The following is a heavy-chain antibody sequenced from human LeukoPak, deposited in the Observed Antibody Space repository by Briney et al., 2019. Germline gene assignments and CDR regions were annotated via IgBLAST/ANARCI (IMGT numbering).Heavy chain of an antibody. J-gene: IGHJ1*01. V-gene: IGHV3-30*04. CDR3: ATNYDILTGDEYFQH. D-gene: IGHD3-9*01. CDR1: GFTFSSYA. CDR2: ISYDGSNK. Sequence: GGSLRLSCAASGFTFSSYAMHWVRQAPGKGLEWVAVISYDGSNKYYADSVKGRFTISRDNSKNTLYLQMNSLRAEDTAVYYCATNYDILTGDEYFQHWGQGTLVTVSS.